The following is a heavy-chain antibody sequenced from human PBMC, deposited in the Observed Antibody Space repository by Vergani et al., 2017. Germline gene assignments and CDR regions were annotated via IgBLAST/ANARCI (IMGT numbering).Heavy chain of an antibody. V-gene: IGHV1-69*13. Sequence: QVQLVQSGAEVKKPGASVKVSCKASGYTFSTYGISWVRQAPGQGLEWMGRIIPIFGTANYAQKFQGRVTITADESTSTAYMELSSLRSEDTAVYYCARATRGSGPYGMDVWGQGTTVTVSS. CDR2: IIPIFGTA. J-gene: IGHJ6*02. D-gene: IGHD3-10*01. CDR3: ARATRGSGPYGMDV. CDR1: GYTFSTYG.